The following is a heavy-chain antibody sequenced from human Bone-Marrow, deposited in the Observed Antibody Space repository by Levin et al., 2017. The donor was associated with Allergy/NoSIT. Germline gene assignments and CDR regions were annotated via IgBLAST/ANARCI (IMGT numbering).Heavy chain of an antibody. Sequence: GESLKISCAASGFSFSYYSMNWVRQAPGKGLEWLSHIDSSATTIYYADSVKGRFTVSRDNAKNSLYLQMNSLRDEDTAVYYCARDYRGYSYGYAVDWGQGTLVTVSS. CDR1: GFSFSYYS. V-gene: IGHV3-48*02. D-gene: IGHD5-18*01. CDR3: ARDYRGYSYGYAVD. J-gene: IGHJ4*02. CDR2: IDSSATTI.